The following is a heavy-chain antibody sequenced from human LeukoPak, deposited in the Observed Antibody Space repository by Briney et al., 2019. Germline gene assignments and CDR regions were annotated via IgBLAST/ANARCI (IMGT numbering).Heavy chain of an antibody. CDR1: GGSISSGGYS. V-gene: IGHV4-30-2*01. J-gene: IGHJ5*02. Sequence: SETLSLTWAVSGGSISSGGYSWSWIRQPPGKGLEWIGYIYHSGSTYYNPSLKSRVTISVDRSKNQFSLKLSSVTAADTAVYYCASFYGSGIYRRSDPWGQGTLVTVSS. D-gene: IGHD3-10*01. CDR2: IYHSGST. CDR3: ASFYGSGIYRRSDP.